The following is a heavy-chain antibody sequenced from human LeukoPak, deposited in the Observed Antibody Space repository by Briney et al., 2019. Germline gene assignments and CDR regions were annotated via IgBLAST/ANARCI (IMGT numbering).Heavy chain of an antibody. CDR1: GGSISSYY. V-gene: IGHV4-59*01. CDR3: ARGWYCSSTSCYPCYMDV. J-gene: IGHJ6*03. Sequence: PSETLSLTCTVSGGSISSYYWSWIRQPPGKGLEWIGYIYYSGSTNYNPSLKSRVTISVDTSKNQFSLKLSSVTAADTAVYYCARGWYCSSTSCYPCYMDVWGKGTTVTVSS. D-gene: IGHD2-2*01. CDR2: IYYSGST.